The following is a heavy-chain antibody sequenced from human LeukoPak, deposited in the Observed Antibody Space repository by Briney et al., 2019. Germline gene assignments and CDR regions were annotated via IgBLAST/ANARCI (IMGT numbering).Heavy chain of an antibody. Sequence: SETLSLTCTVSGGSISSSSYYWGWIRQPPGKGLEWIGRIYYSGSTYYNPSLKSRVTISVDTSKNQFSLKLTSVTAADTALYYCARRATGNGSGSYYVDYWGQGTLVTVSS. V-gene: IGHV4-39*01. CDR3: ARRATGNGSGSYYVDY. CDR1: GGSISSSSYY. CDR2: IYYSGST. D-gene: IGHD3-10*01. J-gene: IGHJ4*02.